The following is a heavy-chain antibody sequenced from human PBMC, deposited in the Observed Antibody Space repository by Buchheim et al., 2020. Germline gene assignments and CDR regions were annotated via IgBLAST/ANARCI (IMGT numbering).Heavy chain of an antibody. J-gene: IGHJ4*02. CDR3: ARVLGRLSYFDY. CDR1: GYTFTSYD. Sequence: QVQLVQSGAEVKKPGASVKVSCKASGYTFTSYDMHWVRQAPGQGLEWMGIINPSGGSTNYAQKFQGRVTMTRATSTRTVYMELSSLRSEDTAVYYCARVLGRLSYFDYWGQGTL. V-gene: IGHV1-46*01. CDR2: INPSGGST. D-gene: IGHD7-27*01.